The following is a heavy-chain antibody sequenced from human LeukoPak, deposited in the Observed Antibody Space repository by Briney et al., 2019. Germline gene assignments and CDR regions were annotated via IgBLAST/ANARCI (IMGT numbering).Heavy chain of an antibody. CDR1: GFTFSSYG. CDR2: IRYDGSNK. D-gene: IGHD6-13*01. CDR3: AKDQIRGIAAAGSFDY. V-gene: IGHV3-30*02. Sequence: PGGSLRLSCAASGFTFSSYGMHWVRQAPGKGLEWVAFIRYDGSNKYYADSVKGRFTISRDNSKNTLYLQMNSLRAEDTAVYYCAKDQIRGIAAAGSFDYWGQGILVTVSS. J-gene: IGHJ4*02.